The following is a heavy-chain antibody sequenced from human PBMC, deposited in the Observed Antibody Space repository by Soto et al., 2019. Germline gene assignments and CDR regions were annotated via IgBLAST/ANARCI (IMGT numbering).Heavy chain of an antibody. CDR2: IRQSGDRS. J-gene: IGHJ4*02. CDR1: GFIFSXFA. D-gene: IGHD3-10*01. CDR3: VTAVRTRLDN. Sequence: GGSLRLSXAASGFIFSXFAMXXVRRAPGKGLEWVSSIRQSGDRSSYADSAKGRFTISRDNSKNTLYLQMNGLRLDDTAVYYCVTAVRTRLDNWGPGTLVTVSS. V-gene: IGHV3-23*01.